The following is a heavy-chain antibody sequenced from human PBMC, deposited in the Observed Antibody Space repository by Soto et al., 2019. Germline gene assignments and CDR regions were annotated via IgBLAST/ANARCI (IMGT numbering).Heavy chain of an antibody. Sequence: ASVKVSCKPSGYTFGSYSINWVRQAPGQGLEWMGWISAYNGDTQYVQKFQDRVTMTTNTSTSTAYMELRRLRSDDTAGYYCARGGIVSTNKGKMDVWGQGTTVTVSS. D-gene: IGHD5-12*01. CDR3: ARGGIVSTNKGKMDV. CDR2: ISAYNGDT. CDR1: GYTFGSYS. J-gene: IGHJ6*02. V-gene: IGHV1-18*01.